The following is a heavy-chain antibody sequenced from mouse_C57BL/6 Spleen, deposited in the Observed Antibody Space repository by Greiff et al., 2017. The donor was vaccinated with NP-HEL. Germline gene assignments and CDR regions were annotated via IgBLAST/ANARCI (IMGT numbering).Heavy chain of an antibody. D-gene: IGHD1-1*01. CDR1: GYTFTSYW. CDR3: ARPDYYGSSKDGDAMDY. Sequence: VQLQQPGAELVRPGTSVKLSCKASGYTFTSYWMHWVKQRPGQGLEWIGVIDPSDSYTNYNQKFKGKATLTVDTSSSTAYMQLSSLTSEDSAVYYCARPDYYGSSKDGDAMDYWGQGTSVTVSS. CDR2: IDPSDSYT. J-gene: IGHJ4*01. V-gene: IGHV1-59*01.